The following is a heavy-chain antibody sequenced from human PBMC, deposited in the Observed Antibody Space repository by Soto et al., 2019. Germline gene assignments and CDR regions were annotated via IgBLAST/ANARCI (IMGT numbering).Heavy chain of an antibody. CDR3: AKVRYSNAMGYYYGMDF. V-gene: IGHV1-69*01. J-gene: IGHJ6*02. CDR1: RVAFSKFI. Sequence: QAQLEQSGGEVKKPGSSVKVSCKASRVAFSKFIVTWVRQAPGLGLEWVGGIIPIFGTANYAQKFQGRVTITADESTSTSYMEVNNLRSEDLAVDYCAKVRYSNAMGYYYGMDFWGQGTTVTVSS. CDR2: IIPIFGTA. D-gene: IGHD1-26*01.